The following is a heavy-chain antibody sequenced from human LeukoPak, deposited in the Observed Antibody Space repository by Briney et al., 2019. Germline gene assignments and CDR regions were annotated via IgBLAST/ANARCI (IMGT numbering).Heavy chain of an antibody. CDR1: GDSVSSDSAA. D-gene: IGHD3-22*01. J-gene: IGHJ3*02. CDR2: TYYRSKWYN. CDR3: ASIRDYYDSSGYHLDAFDI. Sequence: SQTLSLTCAISGDSVSSDSAAWNWIRQSPSRGLEWLGRTYYRSKWYNDYAVSVKSRITINPVTSKNQFSLQLNSVTPEDTAVYYCASIRDYYDSSGYHLDAFDIWGQGTMVTVSS. V-gene: IGHV6-1*01.